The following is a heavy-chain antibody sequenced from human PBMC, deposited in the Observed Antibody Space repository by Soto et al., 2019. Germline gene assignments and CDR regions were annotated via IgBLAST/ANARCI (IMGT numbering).Heavy chain of an antibody. J-gene: IGHJ3*02. Sequence: EVQLLESGGGLVQPGESLRLSCAASGFTFTNYALSWVRQAPEKGLEWLSSISGRGGDSYYADSVKGRFTISRDNSKNTLYLQMNSLSADDTALYYCVRDDSDAFDIWGQGTMVAVSS. CDR3: VRDDSDAFDI. CDR2: ISGRGGDS. CDR1: GFTFTNYA. V-gene: IGHV3-23*01. D-gene: IGHD1-1*01.